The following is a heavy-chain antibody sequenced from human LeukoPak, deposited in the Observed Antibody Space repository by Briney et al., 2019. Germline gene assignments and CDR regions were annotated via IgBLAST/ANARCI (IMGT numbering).Heavy chain of an antibody. CDR1: GFTFSGSA. CDR3: TRYNVGFES. CDR2: IRSKTNSYAT. D-gene: IGHD1-1*01. J-gene: IGHJ4*02. V-gene: IGHV3-73*01. Sequence: GGSLRLSCAASGFTFSGSAMHWVRQASGKGLEWVGRIRSKTNSYATSYAASVKGRFALSRDDSKNTAYLQMNSLKTGDTAVYYCTRYNVGFESWGQGTLVTVSS.